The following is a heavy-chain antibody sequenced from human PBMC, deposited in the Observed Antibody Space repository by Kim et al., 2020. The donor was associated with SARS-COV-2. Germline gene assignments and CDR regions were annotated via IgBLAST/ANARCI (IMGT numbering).Heavy chain of an antibody. Sequence: GGSLRLSCAASGFTFSSYGMHWVRQAPGKGLECVAVISYDGSNKYYADSVKGRFTISRDNSKNTLYLQMNSLRAEDTAVYYCAKDEGYCSSTSCYQAFDIWGQGTMVTVSS. V-gene: IGHV3-30*18. CDR1: GFTFSSYG. J-gene: IGHJ3*02. D-gene: IGHD2-2*01. CDR3: AKDEGYCSSTSCYQAFDI. CDR2: ISYDGSNK.